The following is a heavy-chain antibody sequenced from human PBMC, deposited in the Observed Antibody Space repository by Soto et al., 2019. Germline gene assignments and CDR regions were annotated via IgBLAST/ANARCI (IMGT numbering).Heavy chain of an antibody. Sequence: GSLRLSCAASGFTFSSYGFHWVRQAPGKGLEWVAVISYAGSNKFYADSVKGRFTISRDNSKNTLYLQMNSLRAEDTAMYYCAKDSRTENGNYVPFSASGMDVWGQGTTVTVSS. D-gene: IGHD1-7*01. CDR2: ISYAGSNK. CDR1: GFTFSSYG. J-gene: IGHJ6*02. V-gene: IGHV3-30*18. CDR3: AKDSRTENGNYVPFSASGMDV.